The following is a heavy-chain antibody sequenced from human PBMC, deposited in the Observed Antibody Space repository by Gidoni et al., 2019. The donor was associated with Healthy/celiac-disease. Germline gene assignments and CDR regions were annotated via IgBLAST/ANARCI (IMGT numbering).Heavy chain of an antibody. D-gene: IGHD3-9*01. V-gene: IGHV4-34*01. J-gene: IGHJ6*02. CDR3: ARGFDYQYYYYGMDV. CDR1: DGSFSGYY. CDR2: INHSGST. Sequence: QVQLQQWGAGLLKPSETLSLTCAVYDGSFSGYYWSWIRQPPGKGLEWIGEINHSGSTNYNPSLKSRVTISVDTSKNQFSLKLSSVTAADTAVYYCARGFDYQYYYYGMDVWGQGTTVTVSS.